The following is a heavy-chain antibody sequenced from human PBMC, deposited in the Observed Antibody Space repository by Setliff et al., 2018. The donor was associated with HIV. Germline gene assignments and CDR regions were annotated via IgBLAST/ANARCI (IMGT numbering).Heavy chain of an antibody. CDR1: GGSLNDYS. CDR2: VNLPKTL. Sequence: SETLSLTCAVYGGSLNDYSWNWIRQSPGTGLEWIGEVNLPKTLNYNPSLESRITISVDTSKKQFSLDLSSVTAADTAVYFRXRAIVKTGYHTTSRVFDYWGQGTLVTVSS. CDR3: XRAIVKTGYHTTSRVFDY. J-gene: IGHJ4*02. D-gene: IGHD3-9*01. V-gene: IGHV4-34*01.